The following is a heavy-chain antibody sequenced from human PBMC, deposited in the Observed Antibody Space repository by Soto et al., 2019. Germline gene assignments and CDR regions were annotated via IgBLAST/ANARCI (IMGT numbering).Heavy chain of an antibody. CDR2: IYYRGNT. V-gene: IGHV4-59*01. CDR1: GGSITSYY. J-gene: IGHJ3*02. CDR3: ARRSASWYSGAFDI. Sequence: SETLSLTCTVSGGSITSYYWSWIRQPPGKGLEWLGYIYYRGNTNYNPSLKSRVTILVDTSKNQLSLKLSSVTAADTAVYYCARRSASWYSGAFDIWGQGTMVTV. D-gene: IGHD6-13*01.